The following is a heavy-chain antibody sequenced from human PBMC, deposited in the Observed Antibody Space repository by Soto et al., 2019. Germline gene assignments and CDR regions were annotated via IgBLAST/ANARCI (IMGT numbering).Heavy chain of an antibody. D-gene: IGHD2-15*01. J-gene: IGHJ4*02. CDR3: ARVVIRMAIQSIDS. V-gene: IGHV3-74*01. Sequence: GSLRLSCAASGFTFRNYWMHWVRQAPGKGLVWVSRISDYGRINYADSVEGRFTISRDDAKGELYLQMNSLRLEDTAVYYCARVVIRMAIQSIDSWGPGSLVTVSS. CDR2: ISDYGRI. CDR1: GFTFRNYW.